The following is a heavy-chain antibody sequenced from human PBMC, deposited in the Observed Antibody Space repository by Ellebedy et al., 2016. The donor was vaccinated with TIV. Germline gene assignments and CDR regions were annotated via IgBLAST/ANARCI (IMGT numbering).Heavy chain of an antibody. CDR2: INPSDGST. CDR1: GYTFSSYY. V-gene: IGHV1-46*01. CDR3: ARDSAYGYTVTTYYYYSGLDV. J-gene: IGHJ6*02. D-gene: IGHD4-11*01. Sequence: AASVKVSCKASGYTFSSYYIHWVRQAPGQGLEWVGLINPSDGSTTYAQNFQGRVTMARDTSTNTIYMDLSSLGSEDTAVYYCARDSAYGYTVTTYYYYSGLDVWGQGTTVTVSS.